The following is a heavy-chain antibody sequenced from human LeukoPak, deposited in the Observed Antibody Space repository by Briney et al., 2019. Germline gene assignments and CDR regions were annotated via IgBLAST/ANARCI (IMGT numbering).Heavy chain of an antibody. J-gene: IGHJ4*02. Sequence: SGGSLRLSCAASGFTLSSYAMSGVGQAPGKGLQGVSAISGSDGSTHYADSVKGRFTISRDSPNNRLYLQMTSLRAKDTAIYYCSKDVASTISSGGYYFDLWGQGTLVTVSS. D-gene: IGHD3-22*01. V-gene: IGHV3-23*01. CDR1: GFTLSSYA. CDR3: SKDVASTISSGGYYFDL. CDR2: ISGSDGST.